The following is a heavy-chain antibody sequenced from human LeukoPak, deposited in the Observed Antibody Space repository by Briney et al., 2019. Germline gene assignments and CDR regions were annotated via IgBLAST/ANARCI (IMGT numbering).Heavy chain of an antibody. J-gene: IGHJ4*02. V-gene: IGHV4-34*01. CDR2: TSHRGSA. CDR1: SGSFSGYY. D-gene: IGHD5-12*01. Sequence: SETLSLTCAVYSGSFSGYYWSWIRQPPGKGLEWVGETSHRGSAYYNPSLKSRVTISIDTSKNQFSVKLSSVTAADTAVYYCTRGLSGYDQWGQGTLVTVSS. CDR3: TRGLSGYDQ.